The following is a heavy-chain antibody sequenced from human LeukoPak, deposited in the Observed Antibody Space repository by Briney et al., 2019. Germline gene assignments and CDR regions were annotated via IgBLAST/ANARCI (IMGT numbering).Heavy chain of an antibody. D-gene: IGHD2-2*01. V-gene: IGHV4-34*01. J-gene: IGHJ5*02. Sequence: SETLSLTCAVYGGSFSGYYWSWIRQPPGKGLEWIGEINHSGSTNYNPSLKSRVTISVDTSKNQFSLKLSSVTAADTAVYYCARGKNHWVVVAAAMGGWFDPWGQGTLVTVSS. CDR3: ARGKNHWVVVAAAMGGWFDP. CDR1: GGSFSGYY. CDR2: INHSGST.